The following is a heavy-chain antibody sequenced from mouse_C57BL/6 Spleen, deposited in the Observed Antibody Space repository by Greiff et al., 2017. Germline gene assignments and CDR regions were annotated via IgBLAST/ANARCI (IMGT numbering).Heavy chain of an antibody. V-gene: IGHV1-62-2*01. D-gene: IGHD1-1*01. Sequence: QVQLQQSGAELVKPGASVKLSCKASGYTFTEYTIHWVKQRSGQGLEWIGWFYPGSGSIKYNEKFKDKATLTADKSSSTVYMELSRLTSEDSAFYVCARHPRYYYGSSYYFDYWGQGTTLTVSS. CDR1: GYTFTEYT. J-gene: IGHJ2*01. CDR2: FYPGSGSI. CDR3: ARHPRYYYGSSYYFDY.